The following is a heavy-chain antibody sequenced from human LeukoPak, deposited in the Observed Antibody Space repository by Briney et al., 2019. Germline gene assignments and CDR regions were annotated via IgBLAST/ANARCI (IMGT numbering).Heavy chain of an antibody. J-gene: IGHJ6*02. Sequence: GGSLRLSCAASGFTFSSYGMHWVRQAPGKELEWVAVIWCDGSNKYYADSVKGRFTISRDNSKNTLYLQMNSLRAEDTAVYYCARALGRAGSYSYGMDVWGQGTTVTVSS. V-gene: IGHV3-33*01. CDR1: GFTFSSYG. CDR3: ARALGRAGSYSYGMDV. CDR2: IWCDGSNK. D-gene: IGHD3-10*01.